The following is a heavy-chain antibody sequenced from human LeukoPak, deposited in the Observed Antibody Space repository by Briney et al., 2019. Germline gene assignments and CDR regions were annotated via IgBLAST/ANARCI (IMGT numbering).Heavy chain of an antibody. CDR3: ARVSVEMATIAPFDY. CDR2: ISSSSSYI. CDR1: GFTFSSYS. V-gene: IGHV3-21*01. J-gene: IGHJ4*02. Sequence: KSGGSLRLSCAASGFTFSSYSMNWVRQAPGRGLEWVSSISSSSSYIYYADSVKGRFTISRDNAKNSLYLQMNSLRAEDTAVYYCARVSVEMATIAPFDYWGQGTLVTVSS. D-gene: IGHD5-24*01.